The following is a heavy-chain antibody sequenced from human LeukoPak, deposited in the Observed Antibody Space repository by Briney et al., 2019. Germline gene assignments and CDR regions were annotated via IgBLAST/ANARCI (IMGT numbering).Heavy chain of an antibody. CDR3: ARDPDSYDSSGYHFDY. Sequence: GGSLRLSCAASGFTFSSYAMHWVRQAPGKGLEWVAVISYYGSNKYYADSVKGRFTISRDNSKNTLYLQMNSLRAEDTAVYYCARDPDSYDSSGYHFDYWGQGTLVTVSS. D-gene: IGHD3-22*01. CDR2: ISYYGSNK. V-gene: IGHV3-30-3*01. CDR1: GFTFSSYA. J-gene: IGHJ4*02.